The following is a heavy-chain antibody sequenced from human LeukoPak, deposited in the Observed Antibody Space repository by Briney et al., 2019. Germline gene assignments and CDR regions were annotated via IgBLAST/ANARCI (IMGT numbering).Heavy chain of an antibody. J-gene: IGHJ4*02. V-gene: IGHV3-30*02. Sequence: GGSLRLSCAASGFTFSSYGMHWVRQAPGKGLEWVALIRYDGSNKYYADSVKGRFTISRDNSKNTLYLQMNSLRAEDTAVYYCAKDGATSLGYWGQGTLVTVSS. D-gene: IGHD5-12*01. CDR1: GFTFSSYG. CDR2: IRYDGSNK. CDR3: AKDGATSLGY.